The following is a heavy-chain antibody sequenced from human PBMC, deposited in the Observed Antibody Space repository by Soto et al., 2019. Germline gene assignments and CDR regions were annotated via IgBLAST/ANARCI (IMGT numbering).Heavy chain of an antibody. CDR3: AREGAARPRFLHGYYYGMDV. J-gene: IGHJ6*02. CDR2: IIPIFGTA. D-gene: IGHD6-6*01. Sequence: ASVKVSCKASGGTFSSYAISWVRQAPGQGLEWMGGIIPIFGTANYAQKFQGRVTITADESTSTAYMELSSLRSEDTAVYYCAREGAARPRFLHGYYYGMDVWGQGTTVTVS. CDR1: GGTFSSYA. V-gene: IGHV1-69*13.